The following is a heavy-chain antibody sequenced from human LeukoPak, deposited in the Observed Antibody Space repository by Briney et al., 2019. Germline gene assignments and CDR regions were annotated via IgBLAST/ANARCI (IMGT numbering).Heavy chain of an antibody. J-gene: IGHJ4*02. CDR3: ARGGAARPDY. CDR2: ISSSSTNI. D-gene: IGHD6-6*01. V-gene: IGHV3-21*01. Sequence: KPGGSLRLSCEASGFSFSVSGMNWVRQAPGKGLEWVAYISSSSTNINYADSVRGRFTISRDNARYSLYLHMDSLRVEDMAVYYCARGGAARPDYWGQGTLATVSS. CDR1: GFSFSVSG.